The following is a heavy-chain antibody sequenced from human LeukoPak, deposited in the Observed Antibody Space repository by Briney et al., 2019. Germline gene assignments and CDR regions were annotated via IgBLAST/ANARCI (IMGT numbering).Heavy chain of an antibody. V-gene: IGHV4-34*01. CDR2: INHSGGT. D-gene: IGHD3-22*01. CDR1: GGSFSAYY. J-gene: IGHJ4*02. CDR3: ARGKYDSSDYSGGWYYFDY. Sequence: KTSETLSLTCAVYGGSFSAYYWSWIRQPPGKGLEWIGEINHSGGTNYNPSLKSRVTISVDTSKNQFSLKLSSVTAADSAMYYCARGKYDSSDYSGGWYYFDYWGQGTLVTVSS.